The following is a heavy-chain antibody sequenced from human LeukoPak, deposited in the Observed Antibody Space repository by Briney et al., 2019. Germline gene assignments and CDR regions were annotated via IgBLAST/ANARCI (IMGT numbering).Heavy chain of an antibody. CDR1: GFTFDDYA. Sequence: GRSLRLSCAASGFTFDDYAMHWVRQGPGKGLEWVSGISWNSGSIGYADSVKGRFTISRDNAKNSLYLQMNSLRAEDTAVYYCAELGITMIGGVWGKGTTVTISS. CDR2: ISWNSGSI. CDR3: AELGITMIGGV. J-gene: IGHJ6*04. D-gene: IGHD3-10*02. V-gene: IGHV3-9*01.